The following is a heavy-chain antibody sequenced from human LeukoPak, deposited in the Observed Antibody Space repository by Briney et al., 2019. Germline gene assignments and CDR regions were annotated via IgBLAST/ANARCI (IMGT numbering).Heavy chain of an antibody. CDR2: IYSAGSST. V-gene: IGHV3-74*01. J-gene: IGHJ4*02. D-gene: IGHD1-26*01. CDR3: ARATPGWWELQR. CDR1: GFTFSTDW. Sequence: PGGSLRLSCAASGFTFSTDWMHWVRPAPGKGLVWVSRIYSAGSSTNYADSVKGRFTISRDNAKNTLYLQMNSLRAEDTAVYYCARATPGWWELQRWGQGTLVTVSS.